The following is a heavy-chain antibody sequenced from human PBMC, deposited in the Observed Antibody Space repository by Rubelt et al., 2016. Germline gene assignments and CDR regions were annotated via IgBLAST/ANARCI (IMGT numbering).Heavy chain of an antibody. D-gene: IGHD6-13*01. CDR3: ARHVGSSWYWAFDI. J-gene: IGHJ3*02. CDR1: GGSISSHY. Sequence: QVQLQESGPGLVKPSETLSLTCTVSGGSISSHYWSWIRQSPGKGLEWFGSIYYPGTTNYSPSLKSRVTISVDTSKNQFSLSLRSITAADRAVYYCARHVGSSWYWAFDIWGQGTMVTVSS. CDR2: IYYPGTT. V-gene: IGHV4-59*08.